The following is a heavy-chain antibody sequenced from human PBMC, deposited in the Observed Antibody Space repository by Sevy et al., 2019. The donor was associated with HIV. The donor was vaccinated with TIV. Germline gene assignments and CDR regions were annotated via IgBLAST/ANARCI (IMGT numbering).Heavy chain of an antibody. CDR2: IGYDGSDK. Sequence: GGSLRLSCEASGFTFNSHAMTWVRQAPGKGLDWVAVIGYDGSDKYYADSVKGRFTISRDNSKNTLFLQMNSLRVEDTAVYYCAKERGGSYIPYFYGMDVWGQGTAVTVSS. V-gene: IGHV3-30*18. J-gene: IGHJ6*02. CDR3: AKERGGSYIPYFYGMDV. D-gene: IGHD1-26*01. CDR1: GFTFNSHA.